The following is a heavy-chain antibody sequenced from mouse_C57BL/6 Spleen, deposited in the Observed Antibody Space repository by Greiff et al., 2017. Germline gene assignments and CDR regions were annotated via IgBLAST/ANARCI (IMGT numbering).Heavy chain of an antibody. CDR1: GFSLTSYG. V-gene: IGHV2-9*01. D-gene: IGHD1-1*01. Sequence: VKLVESGPGLVAPSQSLSITCTVSGFSLTSYGVDWVRQPPGKGLEWLGVIWGGGSTNDNSALMSRLSISKDNSKSQVFLTMNSLHTDDTSRYYCANQGAYGYYAMDYWGQGTSVTVSS. CDR2: IWGGGST. J-gene: IGHJ4*01. CDR3: ANQGAYGYYAMDY.